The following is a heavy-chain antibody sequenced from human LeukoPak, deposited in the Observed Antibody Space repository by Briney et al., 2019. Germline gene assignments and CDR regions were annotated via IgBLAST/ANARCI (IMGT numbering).Heavy chain of an antibody. D-gene: IGHD5-12*01. CDR1: GFTFSSYS. J-gene: IGHJ5*02. CDR3: AKCRGYTGGWCNWLAR. CDR2: ISSSSSYI. V-gene: IGHV3-21*04. Sequence: GGSLRLSCAASGFTFSSYSMNWVRQAPGKGLEWVSSISSSSSYIYYADSVKGRFTISRDNAKNSLYLQMNSLRAEVTAVYFWAKCRGYTGGWCNWLARWGQGAQVTVSS.